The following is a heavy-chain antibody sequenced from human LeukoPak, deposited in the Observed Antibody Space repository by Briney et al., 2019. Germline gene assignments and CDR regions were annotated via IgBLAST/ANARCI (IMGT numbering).Heavy chain of an antibody. V-gene: IGHV4-39*01. CDR3: ARPTCYYGSGSTY. D-gene: IGHD3-10*01. CDR1: GGSFSSYY. Sequence: PSETLSLTCAVYGGSFSSYYWAWIRQPPGKGLEWIGSIYYSGSTYYNPSLKSRVTISVDTSKNQFSLKLTSGTAADTAVYYCARPTCYYGSGSTYWGQGTLVTVSS. CDR2: IYYSGST. J-gene: IGHJ4*02.